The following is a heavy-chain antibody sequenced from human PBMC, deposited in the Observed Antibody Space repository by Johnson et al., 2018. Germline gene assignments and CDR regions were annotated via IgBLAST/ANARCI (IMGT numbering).Heavy chain of an antibody. J-gene: IGHJ3*02. CDR1: GFTFSSYD. V-gene: IGHV3-13*01. CDR2: IGTAGDT. CDR3: ARVDYDSSGYAFDI. D-gene: IGHD3-22*01. Sequence: VQLVQSGGGLVQPGGSLRLSCAASGFTFSSYDMHWVRQATGKGLEWVSAIGTAGDTYYPGSVKGRFTISRENAKNSLYLQMNSHRAGDTAVYYCARVDYDSSGYAFDIWGQGAMVTVSS.